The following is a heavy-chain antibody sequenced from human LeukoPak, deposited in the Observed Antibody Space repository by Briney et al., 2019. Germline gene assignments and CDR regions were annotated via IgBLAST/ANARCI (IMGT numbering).Heavy chain of an antibody. V-gene: IGHV3-48*03. D-gene: IGHD3-10*01. Sequence: SGGSLRLSCAVSGFIFSSYEMNWVRQAPGKGLEWVSYISSSGTTIHYANSVKGRFTISRDNAKNSLFLQMNSLRVEDSAIYYCEREELPASGPFDYWGQGTLVTVSS. CDR2: ISSSGTTI. CDR3: EREELPASGPFDY. CDR1: GFIFSSYE. J-gene: IGHJ4*02.